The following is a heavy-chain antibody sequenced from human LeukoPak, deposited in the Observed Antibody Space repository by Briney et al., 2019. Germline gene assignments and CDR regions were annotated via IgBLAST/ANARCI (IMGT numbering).Heavy chain of an antibody. Sequence: WASVKVSCKASGGTFSSYAISWVRQAPGQGLEWMGRITPILGIANYAQKFQGRVTITADKSTSTAYMELSSLRSEDTAVYYCARDGMDTAMSIDYWGQGTLVTVSS. CDR1: GGTFSSYA. CDR3: ARDGMDTAMSIDY. J-gene: IGHJ4*02. CDR2: ITPILGIA. V-gene: IGHV1-69*04. D-gene: IGHD5-18*01.